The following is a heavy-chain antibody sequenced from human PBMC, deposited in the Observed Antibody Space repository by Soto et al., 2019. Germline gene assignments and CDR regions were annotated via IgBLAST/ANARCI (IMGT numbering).Heavy chain of an antibody. Sequence: QITLKESGPTVVKPTQTLTLTCSVSGFSLNTPGVGVGWIRQPPGKALEWLALIFLDDDKRYSPSLKRRLTINKDEANNHVVLTLTNMDPVDTGTYYCARTPVSVTSTPSNWFDPWGQGTLVSVSS. J-gene: IGHJ5*02. CDR2: IFLDDDK. CDR3: ARTPVSVTSTPSNWFDP. V-gene: IGHV2-5*02. CDR1: GFSLNTPGVG.